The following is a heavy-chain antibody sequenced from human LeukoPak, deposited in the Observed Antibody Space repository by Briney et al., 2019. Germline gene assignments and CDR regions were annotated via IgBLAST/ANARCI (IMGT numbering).Heavy chain of an antibody. V-gene: IGHV5-51*01. D-gene: IGHD3-16*01. Sequence: GESLKISCKGSGYSFTSYWIGWVRQMPGKGLEWMGIIYPGDSDTRYSSSFQGQVTISADKSISTAYLQWSSLKASDTAMYYCARRRGGGGWYYGMDVWGQGTTVTVSS. J-gene: IGHJ6*02. CDR2: IYPGDSDT. CDR3: ARRRGGGGWYYGMDV. CDR1: GYSFTSYW.